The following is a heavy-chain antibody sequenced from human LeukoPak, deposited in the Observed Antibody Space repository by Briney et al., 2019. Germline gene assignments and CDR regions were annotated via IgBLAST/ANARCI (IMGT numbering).Heavy chain of an antibody. Sequence: GGSLRLSCAASGFTFSSYAMSWVRQAPGKGLEWISYITMSGSVIQYSSSVKGRFTTSRDNARNSLYLQMNSLRADDTAVYYCARGGWSRGWFDPWGQGTLVTVSS. CDR2: ITMSGSVI. V-gene: IGHV3-48*01. J-gene: IGHJ5*02. D-gene: IGHD6-19*01. CDR1: GFTFSSYA. CDR3: ARGGWSRGWFDP.